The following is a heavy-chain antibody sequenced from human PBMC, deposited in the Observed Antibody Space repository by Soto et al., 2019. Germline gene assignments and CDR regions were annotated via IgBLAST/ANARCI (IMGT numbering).Heavy chain of an antibody. D-gene: IGHD3-10*01. Sequence: GGSLRLSCSPSGFTFSSYEMNWVRQAPGKGLEWVSYISSSGSTIYYADSVKGRFTISRDNAKNSLYLQMNSLRAEDTAVYYCAIAHCMVRGIDGMDVWGQGTTVTVSS. J-gene: IGHJ6*02. V-gene: IGHV3-48*03. CDR2: ISSSGSTI. CDR1: GFTFSSYE. CDR3: AIAHCMVRGIDGMDV.